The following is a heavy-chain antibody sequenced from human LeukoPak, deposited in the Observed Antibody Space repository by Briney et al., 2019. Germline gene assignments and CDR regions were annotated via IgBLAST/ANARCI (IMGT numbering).Heavy chain of an antibody. Sequence: GESLQISCKGSGYSFTSYWITWVRQLPGKGLEWMGRIDPSDSYTNYSPSFQGRVTISADKSISTAYLQWNSLKASDTAMYYCARSVGGLGSWEPKWFDPWGQGTLVTVSS. CDR2: IDPSDSYT. V-gene: IGHV5-10-1*01. J-gene: IGHJ5*02. CDR1: GYSFTSYW. D-gene: IGHD3-10*01. CDR3: ARSVGGLGSWEPKWFDP.